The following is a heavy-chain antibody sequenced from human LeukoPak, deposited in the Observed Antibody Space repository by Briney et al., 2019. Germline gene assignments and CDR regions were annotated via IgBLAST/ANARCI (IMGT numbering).Heavy chain of an antibody. CDR3: ARETTVITSAPYYYYYYMDV. D-gene: IGHD4-11*01. V-gene: IGHV1-69*01. CDR1: GGTFSSYA. Sequence: SVKVSCKASGGTFSSYATSWVRQAPGQGLEWMGGIIPIFGTANYAQKFQGRVTITADESTSTAYMELSSLRSEDTAVYYCARETTVITSAPYYYYYYMDVWGKGTTVTVSS. CDR2: IIPIFGTA. J-gene: IGHJ6*03.